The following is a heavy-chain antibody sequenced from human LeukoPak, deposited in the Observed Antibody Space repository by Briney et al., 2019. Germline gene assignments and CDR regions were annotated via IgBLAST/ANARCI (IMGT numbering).Heavy chain of an antibody. CDR2: VSTSGEIT. Sequence: ESGGSLRLSCVASGLTFYIHSMSWVRQAPGMGLEWVSVVSTSGEITYYADSVKGRFTISRDNSKNMVYLQMNNLRADDTAAYYCAKSVVVITFRFDDWGQGALVTVSS. D-gene: IGHD2-15*01. V-gene: IGHV3-23*01. CDR3: AKSVVVITFRFDD. CDR1: GLTFYIHS. J-gene: IGHJ4*02.